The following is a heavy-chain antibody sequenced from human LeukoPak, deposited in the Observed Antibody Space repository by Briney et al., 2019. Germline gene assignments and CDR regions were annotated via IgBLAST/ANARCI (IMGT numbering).Heavy chain of an antibody. CDR2: INHSGST. D-gene: IGHD3-22*01. J-gene: IGHJ4*02. CDR3: ARLSPRTMMVVVTRFQQTGTLDY. CDR1: GGSISSSSYY. Sequence: PSETLSLTCTVSGGSISSSSYYWSWIRQPPGKGLEWIGEINHSGSTNYNPSLNNRVTISVDTSKNQFSLKLSSVAAADTAVYYCARLSPRTMMVVVTRFQQTGTLDYWGQGILVTVSS. V-gene: IGHV4-39*07.